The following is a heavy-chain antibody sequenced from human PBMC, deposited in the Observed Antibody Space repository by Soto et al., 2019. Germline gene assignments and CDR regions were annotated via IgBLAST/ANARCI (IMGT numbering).Heavy chain of an antibody. D-gene: IGHD6-19*01. J-gene: IGHJ4*02. CDR3: ARHGYTSGRTYFDY. CDR2: IYYSGST. Sequence: SETLSLTCTVSGGSISSYYWSWIRQPPGKGLEWIGYIYYSGSTNYNPSLKSRFTISVDTSKNQFSLKLSSVTAADTAVYYCARHGYTSGRTYFDYWGQGTLVTVSS. V-gene: IGHV4-59*08. CDR1: GGSISSYY.